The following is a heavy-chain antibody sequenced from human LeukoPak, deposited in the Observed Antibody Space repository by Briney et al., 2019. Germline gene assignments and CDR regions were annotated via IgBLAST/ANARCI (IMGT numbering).Heavy chain of an antibody. J-gene: IGHJ5*02. CDR1: GFTFNNYG. Sequence: GGSLRLSCAASGFTFNNYGMHWVRQAPGKGLEWVAVISYDGRNIHYPDSVKGRFTISRDNARNSLYLQMNNLRGEDTAIYYCARDAGNSGYGCDLWGQGTLVTVSS. CDR3: ARDAGNSGYGCDL. V-gene: IGHV3-30*03. CDR2: ISYDGRNI. D-gene: IGHD5-12*01.